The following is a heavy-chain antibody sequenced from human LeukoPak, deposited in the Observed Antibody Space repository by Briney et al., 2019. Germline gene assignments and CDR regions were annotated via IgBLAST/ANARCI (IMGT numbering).Heavy chain of an antibody. CDR1: GFTFSNYI. CDR3: ARDLSGDGYNKFDY. CDR2: IKTGSRQM. V-gene: IGHV3-21*01. J-gene: IGHJ4*02. Sequence: GGSLTLSCVPSGFTFSNYIMNWVRQAPGNGLELVSSIKTGSRQMYYAASVQVRFTVSRDDAKNSLYLQMNSLRAEDAAVYYCARDLSGDGYNKFDYWGQGTLVTVSP. D-gene: IGHD5-24*01.